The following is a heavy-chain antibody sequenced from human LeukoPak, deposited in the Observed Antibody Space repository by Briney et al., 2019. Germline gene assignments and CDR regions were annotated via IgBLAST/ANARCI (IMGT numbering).Heavy chain of an antibody. CDR3: ARGGGSYWVDWFDP. Sequence: ASVKVSCKASGYTFTGYYMHWVRQAPGQGLEWMGWINPNSGGTNYAQRFQGRVTMTRDTSISTAYMELSRLRSDDTAVYYCARGGGSYWVDWFDPWGQGTLVTVSS. V-gene: IGHV1-2*02. CDR1: GYTFTGYY. CDR2: INPNSGGT. D-gene: IGHD1-26*01. J-gene: IGHJ5*02.